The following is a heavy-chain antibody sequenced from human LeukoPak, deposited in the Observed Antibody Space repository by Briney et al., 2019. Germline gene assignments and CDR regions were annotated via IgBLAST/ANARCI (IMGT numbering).Heavy chain of an antibody. CDR2: ISSSSSYI. Sequence: PGGSLRLSCTVSGFTFSSYCMNWVRQAPGKGLEWVSSISSSSSYIYYADSVKGRFTISRDNAKNSLYLQMNSLRAEDTAVYYCARVGSGYDPLDYWGQGTLVTVSS. D-gene: IGHD5-12*01. J-gene: IGHJ4*02. CDR1: GFTFSSYC. V-gene: IGHV3-21*01. CDR3: ARVGSGYDPLDY.